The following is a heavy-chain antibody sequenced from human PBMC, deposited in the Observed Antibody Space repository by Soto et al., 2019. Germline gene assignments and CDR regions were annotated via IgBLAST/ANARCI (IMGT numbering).Heavy chain of an antibody. V-gene: IGHV4-59*01. CDR2: IYYSEST. D-gene: IGHD2-8*02. J-gene: IGHJ4*02. CDR1: GGSISSYY. CDR3: ARDKITGLFDY. Sequence: SETLSLTCTVSGGSISSYYWSWIRQPPGKGLEWIGYIYYSESTNYNPSLKSRVIISVDTSKNQFSLRLSSVTAADTAVYYCARDKITGLFDYWGQGTLVTVSS.